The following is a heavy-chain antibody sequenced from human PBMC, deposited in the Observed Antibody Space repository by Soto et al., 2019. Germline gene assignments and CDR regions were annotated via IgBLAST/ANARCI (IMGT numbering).Heavy chain of an antibody. D-gene: IGHD1-26*01. CDR1: GYAFTGYY. Sequence: ASVKVSCKASGYAFTGYYVHWVRQAPGQGLEWMGWINPNSGDTYLAQRFQGRVTMNRDTSIGTAYMELRGLTSDDTAEYYCAKGGAIVAAGTRVYLYNAMDVWGQGTTVTVSS. CDR3: AKGGAIVAAGTRVYLYNAMDV. CDR2: INPNSGDT. V-gene: IGHV1-2*02. J-gene: IGHJ6*02.